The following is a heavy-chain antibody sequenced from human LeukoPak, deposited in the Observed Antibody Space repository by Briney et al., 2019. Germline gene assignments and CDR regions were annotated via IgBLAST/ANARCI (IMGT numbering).Heavy chain of an antibody. V-gene: IGHV3-21*01. Sequence: SGGSLRLSCAASGFTFSSYNMNWVRQAPGKGLEWVSSISSSNSYIYYADSVKGRFTISRDNAKNSLYLQMNSLRAEDTAVYHCARDGSVVIRRFDYWGRGTLVAVSS. D-gene: IGHD3-22*01. CDR3: ARDGSVVIRRFDY. J-gene: IGHJ4*02. CDR2: ISSSNSYI. CDR1: GFTFSSYN.